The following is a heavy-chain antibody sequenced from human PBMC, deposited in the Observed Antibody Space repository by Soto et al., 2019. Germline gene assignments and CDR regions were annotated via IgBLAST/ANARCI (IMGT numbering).Heavy chain of an antibody. CDR1: GGTFSSYA. CDR2: IIPIFGTA. CDR3: ARVGFGGDGYRNRTGEFDY. V-gene: IGHV1-69*13. D-gene: IGHD3-16*01. J-gene: IGHJ4*01. Sequence: SVKVSCKASGGTFSSYAIRWVRQAPGQGLEWMGGIIPIFGTANYAQKFQGRATITADESTSSAYMELSSLRSEDTAVYYCARVGFGGDGYRNRTGEFDYWG.